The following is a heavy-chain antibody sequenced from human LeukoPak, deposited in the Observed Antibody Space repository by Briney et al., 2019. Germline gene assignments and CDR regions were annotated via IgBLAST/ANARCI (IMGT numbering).Heavy chain of an antibody. Sequence: SETLSLTCTVAGGSFSSGSYYWDWIRQPPGKGLEWIGYVFYSGSTNYNPSLKSRVTISVDTSKNQFSLKLISVTAADTAMYYCARSPGGQWLVPFDYWGQGTLVSVSS. CDR2: VFYSGST. D-gene: IGHD6-19*01. J-gene: IGHJ4*02. CDR3: ARSPGGQWLVPFDY. V-gene: IGHV4-61*01. CDR1: GGSFSSGSYY.